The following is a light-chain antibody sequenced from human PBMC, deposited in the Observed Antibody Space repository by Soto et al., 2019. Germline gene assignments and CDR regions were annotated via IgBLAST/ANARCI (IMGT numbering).Light chain of an antibody. J-gene: IGKJ4*01. CDR1: QDISNY. CDR2: DAS. V-gene: IGKV1-33*01. CDR3: QQYDNVQLT. Sequence: DIQMTQSPSSLSASVGDRVTITCQASQDISNYLNWYQQKPGKAPKLLIYDASNLETGVTSRFSGSGSGTDFTFTISSLQPEDIATYYCQQYDNVQLTCGGGTKVEIK.